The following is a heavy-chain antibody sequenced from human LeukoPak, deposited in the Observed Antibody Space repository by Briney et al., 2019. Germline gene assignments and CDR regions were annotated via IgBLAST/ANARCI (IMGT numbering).Heavy chain of an antibody. CDR3: AKEMQPITMVRGVMRDAFDI. V-gene: IGHV3-30*02. Sequence: GGSLRLSCAASGFTFSSYGMHWVRQAPGKGLEWVAFIRYDGSNKYYADSVKGRFTISRDNSKNTLYLQMNSLRAEDTAVYYCAKEMQPITMVRGVMRDAFDIWGQGTMVTVSS. D-gene: IGHD3-10*01. CDR1: GFTFSSYG. J-gene: IGHJ3*02. CDR2: IRYDGSNK.